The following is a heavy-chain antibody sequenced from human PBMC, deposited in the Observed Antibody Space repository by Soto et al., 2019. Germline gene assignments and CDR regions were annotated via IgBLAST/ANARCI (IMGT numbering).Heavy chain of an antibody. J-gene: IGHJ4*01. D-gene: IGHD3-22*01. V-gene: IGHV4-59*01. Sequence: PSETLSLTCTVSGGSISSYYWSWLRQPPGKGLEWIGYLYYSGSTNYNPSLNRRVTISVDTSKNQFSLKLSSVTAADTAVYYCATTRYYYASSGYPHQYYFDYWGKGTRVTVAT. CDR3: ATTRYYYASSGYPHQYYFDY. CDR2: LYYSGST. CDR1: GGSISSYY.